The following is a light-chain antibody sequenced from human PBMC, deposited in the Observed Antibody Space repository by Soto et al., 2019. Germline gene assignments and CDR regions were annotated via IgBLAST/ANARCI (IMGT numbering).Light chain of an antibody. CDR1: SSNIGSNT. CDR2: SNN. V-gene: IGLV1-44*01. CDR3: AAWDDSLNGPNVV. Sequence: QSVLTQPPSASGTPGQRVTISCLGSSSNIGSNTVNWYQQLPGTAPKVLIYSNNQRPSGVPDRFSGSKSGTSASLAISGLQSEDEADYYCAAWDDSLNGPNVVFGGGTNLTVL. J-gene: IGLJ2*01.